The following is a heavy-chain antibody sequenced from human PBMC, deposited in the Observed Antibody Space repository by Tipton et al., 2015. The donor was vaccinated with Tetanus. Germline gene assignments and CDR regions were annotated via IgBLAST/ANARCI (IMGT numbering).Heavy chain of an antibody. D-gene: IGHD5-12*01. CDR3: AREPYGGYAGFDY. J-gene: IGHJ4*02. CDR2: ISSSSSTI. V-gene: IGHV3-48*01. CDR1: GFTFSSYS. Sequence: SLRLSCAASGFTFSSYSMNWVRQAPGKGLEWVSYISSSSSTIYYADSVKGRFTISRDNAKNSLYLQMNSLRAEDTAVYYCAREPYGGYAGFDYWGQGTLVTVSS.